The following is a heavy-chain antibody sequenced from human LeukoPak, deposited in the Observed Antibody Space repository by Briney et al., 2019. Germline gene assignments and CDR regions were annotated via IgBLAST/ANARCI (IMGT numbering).Heavy chain of an antibody. Sequence: GGSLRLSCAASGFTVSSNYMSWVRQAPGKGLEWVSVIYSGGSTYYADSVKGRFTISRDNSKNTLYLQMTSLRAEDTAVYYCAKGELPEPYYAFDMWGQGTMVTVSS. J-gene: IGHJ3*02. CDR2: IYSGGST. D-gene: IGHD1-14*01. CDR3: AKGELPEPYYAFDM. CDR1: GFTVSSNY. V-gene: IGHV3-53*01.